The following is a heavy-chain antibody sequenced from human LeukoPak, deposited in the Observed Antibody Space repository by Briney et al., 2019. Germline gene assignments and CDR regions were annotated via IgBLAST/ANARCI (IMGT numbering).Heavy chain of an antibody. CDR2: IRYDGSNK. CDR3: AKDSITMVREFYYYMDV. Sequence: GGSLRLSCAASGFTFSSYGMHWVRQAPGKGLEWVAFIRYDGSNKYYADSVKGRFTISRDNSKNTLYLQMNSLRAEDTAVYYCAKDSITMVREFYYYMDVWGKGTTVTTSS. D-gene: IGHD3-10*01. J-gene: IGHJ6*03. V-gene: IGHV3-30*02. CDR1: GFTFSSYG.